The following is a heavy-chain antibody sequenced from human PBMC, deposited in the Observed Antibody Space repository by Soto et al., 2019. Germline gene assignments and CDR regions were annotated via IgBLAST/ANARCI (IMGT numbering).Heavy chain of an antibody. CDR2: IKEDGSDK. J-gene: IGHJ4*02. CDR3: ASTRSY. Sequence: EVQLVESGGGLVQPGGSLTLSCAASGFPFSTYWMNWVRQAPGKGLEWVANIKEDGSDKYYVDSVKGRFTISRDNTKNSLCLQMNSLRVEDTAVYYCASTRSYWGQGTLVTVSS. CDR1: GFPFSTYW. V-gene: IGHV3-7*05. D-gene: IGHD3-3*01.